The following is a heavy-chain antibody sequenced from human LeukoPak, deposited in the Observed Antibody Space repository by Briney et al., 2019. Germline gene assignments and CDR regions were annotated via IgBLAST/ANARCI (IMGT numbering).Heavy chain of an antibody. CDR2: IYYSGST. J-gene: IGHJ5*02. D-gene: IGHD4-11*01. CDR1: GGSFSSYY. V-gene: IGHV4-59*12. CDR3: ARERLQYDLNGGWFDP. Sequence: SETLSLTCTVSGGSFSSYYWSWIRQPPGKGLEWIGYIYYSGSTNYNPSLKSRVTISVDTSKNQFSLKLSSVTAADTAVYYCARERLQYDLNGGWFDPWGQGTLVTVSS.